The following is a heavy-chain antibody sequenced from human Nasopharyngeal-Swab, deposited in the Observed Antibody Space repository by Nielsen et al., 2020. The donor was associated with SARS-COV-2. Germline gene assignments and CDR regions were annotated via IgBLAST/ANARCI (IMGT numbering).Heavy chain of an antibody. CDR2: IKQDGSEK. Sequence: GESLKTPCAASGLPLSGYWLSGVRQAPGKGLEWVANIKQDGSEKYYVDSVKGRFTISRDNAKNSLYLQMNSLRAEDTAVYYCARAGLSSWHFDYWGQGTLVTVSS. CDR3: ARAGLSSWHFDY. J-gene: IGHJ4*02. V-gene: IGHV3-7*01. D-gene: IGHD6-13*01. CDR1: GLPLSGYW.